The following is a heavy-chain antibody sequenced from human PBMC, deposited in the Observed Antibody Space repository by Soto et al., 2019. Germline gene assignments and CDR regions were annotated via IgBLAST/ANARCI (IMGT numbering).Heavy chain of an antibody. D-gene: IGHD2-15*01. Sequence: QVQLVESGGGLVKPGGSLRLSGAASGFTFSDYYMSWIRQAPGKGLEWVSYISSSGSTIYYADSVKGRFTISRDNAKNSLYLQMNSLRAEDTAVYYCARDRGAKDIVVVVAATPYDYWGQGNLVTVSS. V-gene: IGHV3-11*01. CDR1: GFTFSDYY. CDR2: ISSSGSTI. CDR3: ARDRGAKDIVVVVAATPYDY. J-gene: IGHJ4*02.